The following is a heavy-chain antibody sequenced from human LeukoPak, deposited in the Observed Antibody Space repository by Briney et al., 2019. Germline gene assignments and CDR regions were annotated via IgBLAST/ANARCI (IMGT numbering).Heavy chain of an antibody. D-gene: IGHD1-7*01. V-gene: IGHV1-2*02. CDR3: ARDRNWNYVGGLDY. J-gene: IGHJ4*02. CDR1: GYTFTGYY. Sequence: ALVKVSCKASGYTFTGYYMHWVRQAPGQGLEWMGWINPNSGGTNYAQKFQGRVTMTRDTSISTAYMELSRLRSDDTAVYYCARDRNWNYVGGLDYWGQGTLVTVSS. CDR2: INPNSGGT.